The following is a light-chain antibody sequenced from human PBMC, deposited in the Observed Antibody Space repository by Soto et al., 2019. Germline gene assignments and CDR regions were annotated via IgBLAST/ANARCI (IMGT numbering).Light chain of an antibody. Sequence: EIVLTQSPGTLSLSPGERATLSCRASQSVSSSYLAWYQQKLCQAPRLLIYGASSRATGIPDRLSGSGSGTDFTLTISRLEPEDFAVYYCQQYGNSPRTFGQGTKVEIK. CDR2: GAS. J-gene: IGKJ1*01. CDR3: QQYGNSPRT. V-gene: IGKV3-20*01. CDR1: QSVSSSY.